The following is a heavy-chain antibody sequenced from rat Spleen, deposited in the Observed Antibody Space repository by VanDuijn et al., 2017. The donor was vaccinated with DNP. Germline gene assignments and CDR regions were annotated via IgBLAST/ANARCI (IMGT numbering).Heavy chain of an antibody. V-gene: IGHV5-7*01. J-gene: IGHJ2*01. CDR2: SSYDGSRV. CDR1: GFTFSDHN. CDR3: AKGDY. Sequence: EVQLVESGGGLVQSGRSLKLSCAASGFTFSDHNMAWVRQVPKKGLEWVASSSYDGSRVHYRDSVKGRFTISRDNAKSSLYLQIDSLRSEDTATYYCAKGDYWGQGVMVTVSS.